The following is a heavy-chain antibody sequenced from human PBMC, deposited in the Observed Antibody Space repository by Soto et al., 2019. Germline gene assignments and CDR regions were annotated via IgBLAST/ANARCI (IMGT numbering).Heavy chain of an antibody. V-gene: IGHV4-59*08. CDR2: IYYSGST. Sequence: PSETLSLTCTVSGGYISSYYWSWIRQPPGKGLEWIGYIYYSGSTNYNPSLKSRVTISVDTSKNQFSLKLSSVTAADTAVYYCARRYSSSFDYWGQGTLVTVSS. CDR1: GGYISSYY. D-gene: IGHD6-13*01. J-gene: IGHJ4*02. CDR3: ARRYSSSFDY.